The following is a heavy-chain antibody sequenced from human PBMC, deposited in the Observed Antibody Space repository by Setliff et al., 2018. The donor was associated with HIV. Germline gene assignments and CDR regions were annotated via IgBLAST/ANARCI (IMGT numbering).Heavy chain of an antibody. CDR2: IIPIFGTP. V-gene: IGHV1-69*13. CDR3: ATNPEMATINYYYYYLDV. J-gene: IGHJ6*03. D-gene: IGHD5-12*01. Sequence: SVKVSCKASGGTFRGFGISWVVQAPGQGLEWMGQIIPIFGTPRYAQKFQGRVTITADESTSTVYMELSSLRSEDTAVYYCATNPEMATINYYYYYLDVWGKGTTVTVSS. CDR1: GGTFRGFG.